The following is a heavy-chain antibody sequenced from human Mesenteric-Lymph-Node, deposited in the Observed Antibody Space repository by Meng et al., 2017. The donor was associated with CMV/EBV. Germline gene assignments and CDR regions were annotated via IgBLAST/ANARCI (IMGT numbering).Heavy chain of an antibody. D-gene: IGHD2-2*01. CDR1: GYTFTSFG. Sequence: ASVKVSCKASGYTFTSFGISWLRQAPGQGLEWMGWINPNSGGTNYAQKFQGRVTMTRDTSISTAYMELSRLRSDDTAAYYCATQAGEYCSSTSCHTGDYWGQGTLVTVSS. V-gene: IGHV1-2*02. J-gene: IGHJ4*02. CDR3: ATQAGEYCSSTSCHTGDY. CDR2: INPNSGGT.